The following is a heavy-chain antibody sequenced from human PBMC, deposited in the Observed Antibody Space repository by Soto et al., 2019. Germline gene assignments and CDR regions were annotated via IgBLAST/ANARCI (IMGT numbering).Heavy chain of an antibody. CDR2: IYYSGST. J-gene: IGHJ6*02. CDR3: ASQAGFYYYYGMDV. CDR1: GGSISSSSYY. V-gene: IGHV4-39*01. D-gene: IGHD6-19*01. Sequence: SETLSLTCAVSGGSISSSSYYWGWIRQPPGKGLEWIGSIYYSGSTYYNPSLKSRVTISVDTSKNQFSLKLSSVTAADTAVYYCASQAGFYYYYGMDVWGQGTTVTVSS.